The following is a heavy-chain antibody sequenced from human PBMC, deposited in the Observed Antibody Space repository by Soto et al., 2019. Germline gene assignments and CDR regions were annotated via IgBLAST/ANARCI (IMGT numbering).Heavy chain of an antibody. CDR3: AHSDSGYYDYVWGRDY. D-gene: IGHD3-16*01. CDR2: IYWDDDK. V-gene: IGHV2-5*02. Sequence: QITLKESGPTLVKPTQTLTLTCTFSGFSLSTSGVGVGWIRQPPGKALEWLALIYWDDDKRYSPSLKSRLTITXXTXKXXVVLTMTNMDPVDTATYYCAHSDSGYYDYVWGRDYWGQGTLVTVSS. J-gene: IGHJ4*02. CDR1: GFSLSTSGVG.